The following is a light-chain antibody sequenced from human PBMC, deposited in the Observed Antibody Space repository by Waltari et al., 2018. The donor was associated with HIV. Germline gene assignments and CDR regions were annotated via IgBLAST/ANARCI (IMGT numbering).Light chain of an antibody. CDR1: QIVSNNY. Sequence: EIVLTQSPGTLSLSPGERATLSCRASQIVSNNYFAWYQLKPGQAPRLLIYGASSRAAGIADRFSGRGTGTDFTLTISGLTPEDSAVYFCHQHGASPRTFGQGTKVEIK. CDR3: HQHGASPRT. V-gene: IGKV3-20*01. J-gene: IGKJ2*01. CDR2: GAS.